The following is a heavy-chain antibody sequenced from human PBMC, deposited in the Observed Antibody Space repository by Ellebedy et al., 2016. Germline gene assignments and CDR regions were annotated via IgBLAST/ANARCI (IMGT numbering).Heavy chain of an antibody. CDR1: GGSISRYH. V-gene: IGHV4-59*01. CDR3: ARIGGVSFGERPIDY. CDR2: IYYTGTT. Sequence: SETLSPTCIVPGGSISRYHWSWIRQLPGRGLEWIGNIYYTGTTNYNPSLQSRVTISLDTSKNQVSLRLTSVTAADTAVYYCARIGGVSFGERPIDYWGQGTLVTVSS. J-gene: IGHJ4*02. D-gene: IGHD3-10*01.